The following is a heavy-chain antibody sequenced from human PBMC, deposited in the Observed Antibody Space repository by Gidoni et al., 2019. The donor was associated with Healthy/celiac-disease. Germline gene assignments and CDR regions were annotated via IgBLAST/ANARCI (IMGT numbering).Heavy chain of an antibody. J-gene: IGHJ2*01. CDR2: ISSSGSTI. V-gene: IGHV3-48*03. Sequence: EVQLVESGGGLVQHGGSLRGSCGASGFTFSSYEMNWVRQAPGKGLEWVSYISSSGSTIYYADSVKGRFTISRDNAKNSLCLQMNSLRAEDTAVYYCARESHWETVYFDLWGRGTLVTVSS. D-gene: IGHD1-26*01. CDR3: ARESHWETVYFDL. CDR1: GFTFSSYE.